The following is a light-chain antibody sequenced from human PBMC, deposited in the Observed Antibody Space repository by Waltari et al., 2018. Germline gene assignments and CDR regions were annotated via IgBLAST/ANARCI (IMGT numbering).Light chain of an antibody. J-gene: IGLJ1*01. CDR2: RNN. Sequence: QSVLTQPPSASETPGQRVTISCSGRNANLGSNYLYWYPQLPGTAPKLLIYRNNQRPSGVPDRFSASKSGTSASLAIDGLRSEDEAIYYCASWDDSHYVFGPGTQVTVL. CDR1: NANLGSNY. V-gene: IGLV1-47*01. CDR3: ASWDDSHYV.